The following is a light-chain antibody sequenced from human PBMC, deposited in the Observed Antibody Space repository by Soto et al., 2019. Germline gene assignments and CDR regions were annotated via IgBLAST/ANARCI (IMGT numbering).Light chain of an antibody. J-gene: IGKJ5*01. CDR2: GAS. Sequence: RLTQSPSSLSASVGDTVTISCRTSQDISTYLAWYQQKPGKAPTLLIFGASSLHNGVPPRFAGSGSGSEFTLTINRLQPDDFATYFCQQYTLYSAPFGQGTRV. V-gene: IGKV1-5*01. CDR3: QQYTLYSAP. CDR1: QDISTY.